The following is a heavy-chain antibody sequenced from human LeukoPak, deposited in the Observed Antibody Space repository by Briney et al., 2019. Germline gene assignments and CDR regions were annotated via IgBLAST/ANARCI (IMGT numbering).Heavy chain of an antibody. J-gene: IGHJ6*03. V-gene: IGHV4-4*07. CDR3: ARSDCTNGVCYRNYYYHMDV. Sequence: SETLSLTCTVSGGSISSYYWSWIRQPAGKGLEWIGRIYTSGSTNYNPSLKSRVTMSVDTSKNQFSLRLSSVTAADTAVYYCARSDCTNGVCYRNYYYHMDVWGKGTTVTVSS. CDR1: GGSISSYY. D-gene: IGHD2-8*01. CDR2: IYTSGST.